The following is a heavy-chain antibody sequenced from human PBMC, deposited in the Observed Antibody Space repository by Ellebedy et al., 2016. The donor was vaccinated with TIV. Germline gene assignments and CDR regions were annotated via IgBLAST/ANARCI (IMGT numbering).Heavy chain of an antibody. CDR2: INAGNGNT. V-gene: IGHV1-3*01. CDR1: GYTFTSYA. D-gene: IGHD2-15*01. J-gene: IGHJ6*02. Sequence: AASVKVSCKASGYTFTSYAMHWVRQAPGQRLEWMGWINAGNGNTKYSQKFQGRVTITRDTSASTAYMELSSLRSEDTAVYYCARVPFFLGYCSGGSCYGMDVWGQGTTVTVSS. CDR3: ARVPFFLGYCSGGSCYGMDV.